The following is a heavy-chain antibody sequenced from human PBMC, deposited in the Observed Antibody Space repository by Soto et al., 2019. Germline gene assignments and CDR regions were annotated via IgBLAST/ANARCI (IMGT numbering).Heavy chain of an antibody. J-gene: IGHJ6*04. CDR2: IYYSGST. CDR1: GGSISSSSYY. Sequence: PSETLSLTCTVSGGSISSSSYYWGWIRQPPGKGLEWIGSIYYSGSTYYNPSLKSRVTISVDTSKNQFSLKLNSVTAADTAVYYCARHSILAGIVWGKGATVTVSS. CDR3: ARHSILAGIV. V-gene: IGHV4-39*01. D-gene: IGHD6-6*01.